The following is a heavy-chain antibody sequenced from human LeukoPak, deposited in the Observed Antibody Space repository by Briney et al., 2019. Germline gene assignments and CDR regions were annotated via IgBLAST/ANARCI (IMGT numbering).Heavy chain of an antibody. D-gene: IGHD3-22*01. CDR1: GFTFSGSS. CDR2: ISPDGKNK. Sequence: GGSLRLSCAASGFTFSGSSMHWVRQAPGKGLEWVALISPDGKNKYYVDSVEGRFTISRDNSKNTLYLQMNSLRAEDMAVYYCAKEAMVITGVYYFDYWGQGTLVTVSS. CDR3: AKEAMVITGVYYFDY. J-gene: IGHJ4*02. V-gene: IGHV3-30*04.